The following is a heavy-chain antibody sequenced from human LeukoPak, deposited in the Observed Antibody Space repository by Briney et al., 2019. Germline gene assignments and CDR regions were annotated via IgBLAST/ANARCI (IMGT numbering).Heavy chain of an antibody. CDR3: AREGQWLVPSGGAFDI. V-gene: IGHV3-64*01. CDR1: GFTFSSYA. J-gene: IGHJ3*02. Sequence: GGSLRLSCAASGFTFSSYAMHWVRQAPGKGLEYVSAISSNGGSTYYANSVKGRFTISRDNSKNTLYLQMNSLRAEDTSVYYCAREGQWLVPSGGAFDIWGQGTVVTVSS. D-gene: IGHD6-19*01. CDR2: ISSNGGST.